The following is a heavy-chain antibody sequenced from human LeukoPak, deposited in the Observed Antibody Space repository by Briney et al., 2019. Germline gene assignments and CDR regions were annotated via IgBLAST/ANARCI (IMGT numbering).Heavy chain of an antibody. CDR2: INPSGGST. CDR1: GYTFISHY. V-gene: IGHV1-46*01. Sequence: GASVKVSCRASGYTFISHYMHWVRQAPGQGLEWMGIINPSGGSTSYAQKFQGRVTMTRDTSTSTVYMELSSLRSEDTAVYYCARDGKAYDYWGQGTLVTVSS. CDR3: ARDGKAYDY. J-gene: IGHJ4*02. D-gene: IGHD1-26*01.